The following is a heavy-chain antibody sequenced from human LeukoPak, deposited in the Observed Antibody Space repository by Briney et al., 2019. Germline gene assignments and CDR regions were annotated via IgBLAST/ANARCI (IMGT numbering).Heavy chain of an antibody. CDR2: IYYSGSA. CDR1: GGSISSSSYY. Sequence: SETLSLTCTVSGGSISSSSYYWGWIRQPPGKGLEWIGSIYYSGSAYYNPSLKSRVTISVDTSKNQFSLKLSSVTAADTAVYYCARTRYYYNSRSYGAPYYFDYWGQGTLVTVSS. CDR3: ARTRYYYNSRSYGAPYYFDY. J-gene: IGHJ4*02. V-gene: IGHV4-39*01. D-gene: IGHD3-10*01.